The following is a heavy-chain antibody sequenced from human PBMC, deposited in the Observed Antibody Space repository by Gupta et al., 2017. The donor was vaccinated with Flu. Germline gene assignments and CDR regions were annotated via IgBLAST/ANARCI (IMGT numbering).Heavy chain of an antibody. CDR3: ARRVGIYCSGTSCDCEN. V-gene: IGHV1-8*01. D-gene: IGHD2-15*01. CDR2: MNPNSGDT. J-gene: IGHJ4*02. CDR1: GYAFNSFD. Sequence: QVQLVQSGAEVKKPGASVKVSCKASGYAFNSFDINWMRQATGQGLEWVGWMNPNSGDTGYAQKFQGRVTMTRDISTSTAYLELRSLSSGDTATYYCARRVGIYCSGTSCDCENWGQGTLGTVS.